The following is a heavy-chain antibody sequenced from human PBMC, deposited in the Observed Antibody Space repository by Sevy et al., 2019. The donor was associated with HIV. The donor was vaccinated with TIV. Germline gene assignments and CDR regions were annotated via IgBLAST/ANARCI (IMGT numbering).Heavy chain of an antibody. D-gene: IGHD5-18*01. V-gene: IGHV3-23*01. Sequence: GGSLRLSCAASGFTFRSYAMSWVRQDPGKGLDLISAVIGNGGHTYYADSLKGRFTIFRYNSKNTLFLQMNSLRAEDTAVYYCANEIQRGGSFDNWGQGTMVTVSS. CDR3: ANEIQRGGSFDN. J-gene: IGHJ3*02. CDR2: VIGNGGHT. CDR1: GFTFRSYA.